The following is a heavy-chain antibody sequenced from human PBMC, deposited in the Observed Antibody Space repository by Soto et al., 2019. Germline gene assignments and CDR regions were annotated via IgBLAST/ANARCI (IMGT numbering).Heavy chain of an antibody. D-gene: IGHD3-22*01. CDR3: ARIPPSSYYGGSGTFDY. V-gene: IGHV4-4*02. CDR2: AYHSGTT. CDR1: GGFISSNYW. J-gene: IGHJ4*02. Sequence: QVQLQESGPGLVRPSGTLSLTCAVSGGFISSNYWWSWVRQTPGKGLEWIGDAYHSGTTKYNPSLKSPVSISVDKSKNQFSLKLTSVTAADTAVYYCARIPPSSYYGGSGTFDYWGQGTLVTISS.